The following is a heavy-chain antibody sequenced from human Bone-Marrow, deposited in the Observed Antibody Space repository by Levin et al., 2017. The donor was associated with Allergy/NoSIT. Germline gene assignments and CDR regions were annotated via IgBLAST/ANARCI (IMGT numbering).Heavy chain of an antibody. D-gene: IGHD4-17*01. Sequence: GESLKISCAASGFTFSGSAMHWVRQASGKGLEWVGRIRSKANSYATAYAASVKGRFTISRDDSKNTAYLQMNSLKTEDTAVYYCTRDYGDSNYYYYGMDVWGQGTTVTVSS. CDR3: TRDYGDSNYYYYGMDV. J-gene: IGHJ6*02. CDR1: GFTFSGSA. CDR2: IRSKANSYAT. V-gene: IGHV3-73*01.